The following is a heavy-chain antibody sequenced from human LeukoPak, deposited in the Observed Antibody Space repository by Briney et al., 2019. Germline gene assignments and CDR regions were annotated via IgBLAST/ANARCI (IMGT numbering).Heavy chain of an antibody. CDR3: AKGGYSYTDAFDI. V-gene: IGHV3-23*01. CDR2: ISGSGDNT. Sequence: GGSLRLSCAASGFTFSSYAMSWVRQAPGKGLEWVSGISGSGDNTYYADSVKGRFTISRDNSKNTLYLQMNSLRGEDTAVYYCAKGGYSYTDAFDIWGQGTMVTVSS. J-gene: IGHJ3*02. CDR1: GFTFSSYA. D-gene: IGHD5-18*01.